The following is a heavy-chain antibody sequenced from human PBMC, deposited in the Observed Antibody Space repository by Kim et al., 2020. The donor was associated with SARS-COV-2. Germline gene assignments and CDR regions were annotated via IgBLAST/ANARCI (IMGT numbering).Heavy chain of an antibody. CDR2: ISWDGGST. CDR1: GFTFDDYT. J-gene: IGHJ4*02. V-gene: IGHV3-43*01. CDR3: ANGGRAEVGATSPFDY. Sequence: GGSLRLSCAASGFTFDDYTMHWVRQAPGKGLEWVSLISWDGGSTYYADSVKGRFTISRDNSKNSLYLQMNSLRTEDTALYYCANGGRAEVGATSPFDYWGQGTLVTVSS. D-gene: IGHD1-26*01.